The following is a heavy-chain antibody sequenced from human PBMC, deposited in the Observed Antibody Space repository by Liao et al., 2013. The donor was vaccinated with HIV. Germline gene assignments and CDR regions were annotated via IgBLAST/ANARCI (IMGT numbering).Heavy chain of an antibody. J-gene: IGHJ4*02. CDR2: INDSGST. Sequence: QVQLQQWGAGLLKPSETLSLTCAVYGGSFSGYYWSWIRQPPGKGLEWIGEINDSGSTNYNPSLKSRVTISVDTSKNQFSLKLSSVTAADTAVYYCAREYSGSYIDYWGQGTLVTVSS. CDR1: GGSFSGYY. D-gene: IGHD1-26*01. V-gene: IGHV4-34*01. CDR3: AREYSGSYIDY.